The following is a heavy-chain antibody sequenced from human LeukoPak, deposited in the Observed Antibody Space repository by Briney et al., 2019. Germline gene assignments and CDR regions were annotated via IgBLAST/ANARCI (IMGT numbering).Heavy chain of an antibody. CDR2: INPNSGGT. J-gene: IGHJ5*02. CDR1: GYTFTGCY. Sequence: ASVKVSCKASGYTFTGCYMHWVRQAPGQGLEWMGWINPNSGGTNYAQKFQGRVTMTRDTSISTAYMELSRLRSDDTAVYYCARVYDILTDYSDWFDPWGQGTLVTVSS. CDR3: ARVYDILTDYSDWFDP. D-gene: IGHD3-9*01. V-gene: IGHV1-2*02.